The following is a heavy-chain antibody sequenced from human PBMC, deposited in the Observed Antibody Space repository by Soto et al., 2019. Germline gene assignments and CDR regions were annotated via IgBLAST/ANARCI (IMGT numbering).Heavy chain of an antibody. D-gene: IGHD2-2*01. Sequence: EVQLVESGGGLVQPGRSLRLSCAASGFTFDDYAMHWVRQAPGKGLEWVSGISWNSGSIGYADSVKGRFTISRDNAKNSLYLQMNSLRAEDTALYYCATDIASRDCSSTSCYGGLDYWGQGTLVTVSS. CDR3: ATDIASRDCSSTSCYGGLDY. J-gene: IGHJ4*02. CDR2: ISWNSGSI. V-gene: IGHV3-9*01. CDR1: GFTFDDYA.